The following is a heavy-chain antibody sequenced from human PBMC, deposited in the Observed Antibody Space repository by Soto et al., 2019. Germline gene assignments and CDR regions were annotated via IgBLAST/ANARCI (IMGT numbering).Heavy chain of an antibody. D-gene: IGHD2-8*02. CDR1: GYTFTSYY. J-gene: IGHJ3*02. Sequence: GASVKVSCKASGYTFTSYYMHWVRQAPGQGLEWMGIINPSGGSTSYAQKFQGRVTMTRDTSTSTVYMELSSLRSEDTAVYYCASSGGVTPPLDIWGQGTMVTVSS. CDR3: ASSGGVTPPLDI. CDR2: INPSGGST. V-gene: IGHV1-46*03.